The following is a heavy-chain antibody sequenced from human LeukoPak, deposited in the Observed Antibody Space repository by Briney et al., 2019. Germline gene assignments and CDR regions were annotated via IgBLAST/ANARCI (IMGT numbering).Heavy chain of an antibody. Sequence: GGSLRLSCAASGFTFSSYWMSWVRQAPGKGLEWVANIKQDGSEKYYVDSVKGRFTISRDNAKNSLYLQMNSLRAEDTAVYYCVTAVASYYFDYWGQGTLVTVSS. CDR3: VTAVASYYFDY. J-gene: IGHJ4*02. D-gene: IGHD6-19*01. CDR1: GFTFSSYW. V-gene: IGHV3-7*01. CDR2: IKQDGSEK.